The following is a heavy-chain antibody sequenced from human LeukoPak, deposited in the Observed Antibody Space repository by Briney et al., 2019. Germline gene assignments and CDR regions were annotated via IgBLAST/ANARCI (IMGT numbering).Heavy chain of an antibody. CDR2: IRGDGGET. J-gene: IGHJ5*01. V-gene: IGHV3-7*01. D-gene: IGHD2-21*02. CDR1: GFTLRTYW. Sequence: GGSLRLSCVASGFTLRTYWMTWVRQAPGKGLEWVAKIRGDGGETSYGDSVKGRFTISRDNADNSIHLQMTSLRADDSTVYFCARDQRCRDSACYSTDFFDSWGQGTLVSVSS. CDR3: ARDQRCRDSACYSTDFFDS.